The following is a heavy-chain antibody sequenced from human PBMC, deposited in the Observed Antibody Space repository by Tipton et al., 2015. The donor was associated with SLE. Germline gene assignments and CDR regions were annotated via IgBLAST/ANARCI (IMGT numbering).Heavy chain of an antibody. CDR3: MDV. D-gene: IGHD5-12*01. CDR2: ISWNSGSI. CDR1: GFSLDDYA. J-gene: IGHJ6*03. V-gene: IGHV3-9*01. Sequence: QLVQSGGGLVQPGGSLRLSCAASGFSLDDYAMHWVRQAPGKGLEWVSAISWNSGSIGYADSVKGRFTISRDNAKNSLYYCVEDGPGYSYGPGGYMDVWGKGTTVTVSS.